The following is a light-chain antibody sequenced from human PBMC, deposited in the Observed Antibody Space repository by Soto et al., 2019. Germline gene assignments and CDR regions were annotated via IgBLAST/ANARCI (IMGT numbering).Light chain of an antibody. Sequence: QSVLTQPPSVSAAPGQKVTISCSGSSSNIGSNYVSWYQQLPGTAPKLLICDNNKRPSGIPDRFSGSKSDTSATLGITGLQTGDEADYYCATWDSTLSAVVFGGGTKLPS. CDR2: DNN. J-gene: IGLJ2*01. CDR3: ATWDSTLSAVV. V-gene: IGLV1-51*01. CDR1: SSNIGSNY.